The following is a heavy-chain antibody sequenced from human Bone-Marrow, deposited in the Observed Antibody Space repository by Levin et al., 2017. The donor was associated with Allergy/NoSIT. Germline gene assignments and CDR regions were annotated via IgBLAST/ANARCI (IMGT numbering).Heavy chain of an antibody. Sequence: ESLKISCAVYGGSFSGYYWSWIRQPPGKGLEWIGEINHSGSTNYNPSLKSRVTISVDTSKNQFSLKLSSVTAADTAVYYCARLNPLSPGDVWGQGTTVTVSS. CDR1: GGSFSGYY. CDR3: ARLNPLSPGDV. J-gene: IGHJ6*02. V-gene: IGHV4-34*01. CDR2: INHSGST.